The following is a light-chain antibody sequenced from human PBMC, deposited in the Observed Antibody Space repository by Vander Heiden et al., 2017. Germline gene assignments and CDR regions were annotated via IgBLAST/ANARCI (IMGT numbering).Light chain of an antibody. CDR2: GAS. Sequence: EIVMTQSPATLSVSPGERATLSCRASQSVSSNLAWYQQKPGQAPRRLSYGASTRATGIPARFRGSGSGKEFTLTISSLQSEYFAVYYWQQYNNWPPWTVGQGTKVEIK. V-gene: IGKV3-15*01. CDR3: QQYNNWPPWT. J-gene: IGKJ1*01. CDR1: QSVSSN.